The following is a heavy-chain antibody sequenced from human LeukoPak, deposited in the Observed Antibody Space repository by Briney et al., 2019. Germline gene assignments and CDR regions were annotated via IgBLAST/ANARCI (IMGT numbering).Heavy chain of an antibody. J-gene: IGHJ3*02. D-gene: IGHD3-22*01. CDR1: GGSISTYY. CDR3: ARLGDYYDSSGYFDAFDI. V-gene: IGHV4-59*08. CDR2: VYHSGCT. Sequence: SVTLSLTCTVSGGSISTYYWSWIRQPPGKGLEWLGYVYHSGCTNYNPSLKSRVTISVDTSKKQFSLKLTSVTAADAAVYYCARLGDYYDSSGYFDAFDIWGQGTMVTVFS.